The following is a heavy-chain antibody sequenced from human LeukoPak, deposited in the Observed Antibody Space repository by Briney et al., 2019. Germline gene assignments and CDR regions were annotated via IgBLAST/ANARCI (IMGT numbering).Heavy chain of an antibody. CDR3: ARERLYGMDV. CDR1: GGSISSYY. J-gene: IGHJ6*02. Sequence: PSETLSLTCTVSGGSISSYYWSWIRQPPGKGLEWIGYIYYSGSTNYDPSLKSRVTISVDTSKNQFSLKLSSVTAADTAVYYCARERLYGMDVWGQGTTVTVSS. CDR2: IYYSGST. V-gene: IGHV4-59*01.